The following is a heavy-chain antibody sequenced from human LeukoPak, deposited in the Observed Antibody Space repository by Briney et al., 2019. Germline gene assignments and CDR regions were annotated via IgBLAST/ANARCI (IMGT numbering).Heavy chain of an antibody. CDR2: ISGSGGST. CDR1: GFTFSSYA. Sequence: GGSLRLSCAASGFTFSSYAMSWVRQAPGKGLEWVSAISGSGGSTYHADSVKGRFTISRDNSKNTLYLQMNSLRAEDTAVYYCAKDRGVKKYCSGGSCYVFDYWGQGTLVTVSS. V-gene: IGHV3-23*01. CDR3: AKDRGVKKYCSGGSCYVFDY. J-gene: IGHJ4*02. D-gene: IGHD2-15*01.